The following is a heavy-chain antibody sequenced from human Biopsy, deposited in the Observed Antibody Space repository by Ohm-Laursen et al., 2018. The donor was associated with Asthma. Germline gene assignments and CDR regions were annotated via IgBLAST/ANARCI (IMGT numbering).Heavy chain of an antibody. CDR3: ARAQDYYDSRGYYRSFDY. CDR2: HYFTGGT. CDR1: YGSITSGGFY. V-gene: IGHV4-31*03. Sequence: TLSLTCTVSYGSITSGGFYLTLIPPPPREGLEWIWVHYFTGGTYYNPSLKSRVSISIDTSKNQFSLKLSSVTAADTAVYYCARAQDYYDSRGYYRSFDYWGQGTLVTVSS. J-gene: IGHJ4*02. D-gene: IGHD3-22*01.